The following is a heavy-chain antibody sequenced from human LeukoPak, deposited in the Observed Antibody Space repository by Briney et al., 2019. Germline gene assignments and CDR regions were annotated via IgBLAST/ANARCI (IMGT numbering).Heavy chain of an antibody. CDR1: GFTFSSYG. V-gene: IGHV3-33*01. J-gene: IGHJ6*02. D-gene: IGHD3-3*01. CDR3: ARVRYDFWSGYNYYYYGTDV. Sequence: GGSLRLSCAASGFTFSSYGMHWVRQAPGKGPEWVAVIWYDGSNKYYADSVKGRFTTSRDNSKNTLYLQMNSLRAEDTAVYYCARVRYDFWSGYNYYYYGTDVWGQGTTVTVSS. CDR2: IWYDGSNK.